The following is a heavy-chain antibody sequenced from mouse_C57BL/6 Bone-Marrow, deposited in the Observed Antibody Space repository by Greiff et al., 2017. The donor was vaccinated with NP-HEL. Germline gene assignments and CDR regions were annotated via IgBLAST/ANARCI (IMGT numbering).Heavy chain of an antibody. V-gene: IGHV1-54*01. CDR2: INPGSGGT. Sequence: VQLQQSGAELVRPGTSVKVSCKASGYAFTNYLIEWVKQRPGQGLEWIGVINPGSGGTNYNEKFKGKATLTADKSSSTAYMQLSSLTSEDSAVYFCARSAMDCWGQGTSVTVSS. CDR3: ARSAMDC. CDR1: GYAFTNYL. J-gene: IGHJ4*01.